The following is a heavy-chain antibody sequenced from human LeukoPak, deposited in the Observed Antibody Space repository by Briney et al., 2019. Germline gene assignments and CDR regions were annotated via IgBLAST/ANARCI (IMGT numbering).Heavy chain of an antibody. CDR1: GDSVSSNSLA. CDR3: VREDWGSGFY. V-gene: IGHV6-1*01. CDR2: TYYRSKWYN. J-gene: IGHJ4*02. D-gene: IGHD7-27*01. Sequence: SQTLSLTCVISGDSVSSNSLAWNWIRQSPSRGLEWLTRTYYRSKWYNEYAISVKSRITINPDTSKNQLSLQLNSVTPEDMAVYYCVREDWGSGFYWGQGTQVTVSS.